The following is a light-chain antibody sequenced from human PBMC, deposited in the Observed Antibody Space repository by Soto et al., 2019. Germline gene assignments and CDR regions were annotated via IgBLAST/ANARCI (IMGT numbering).Light chain of an antibody. J-gene: IGKJ1*01. Sequence: DIQMTQSPLSLSASVGDRVTISCRASQSISSYLNWYPQKPGKAPKLLIYAASSLQSGVPSRFSGSGSGTDFTLTISSLQPEDFATYYCQQSYSTPRTFGQGTKVDI. CDR1: QSISSY. V-gene: IGKV1-39*01. CDR3: QQSYSTPRT. CDR2: AAS.